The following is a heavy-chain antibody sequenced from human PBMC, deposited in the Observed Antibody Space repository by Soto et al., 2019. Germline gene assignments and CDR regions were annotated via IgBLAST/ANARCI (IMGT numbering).Heavy chain of an antibody. V-gene: IGHV3-30-3*01. CDR2: ISYDGSNK. CDR3: ARVLSSGPYYYYGMDV. D-gene: IGHD3-22*01. J-gene: IGHJ6*02. Sequence: GGSLRLSCAASGFTFSSYAMHWVRQAPGKGLEWVAVISYDGSNKYYADSVKGRFTISRDNSKNTLYLQMNSLRAEDTAVYYCARVLSSGPYYYYGMDVWGQGTTVTVSS. CDR1: GFTFSSYA.